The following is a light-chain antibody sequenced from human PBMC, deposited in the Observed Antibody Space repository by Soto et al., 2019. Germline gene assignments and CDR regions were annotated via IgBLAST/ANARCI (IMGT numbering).Light chain of an antibody. Sequence: QSVLTQPPSASGTPGQRVTISCSGSSFNIGSKTVNWYQQLPGTVPKLLIYNSYQRPSGVPDRFSGSKSGTSASLAISGLQSEDEADYYCAAWDASLNGYVFGAGTKVTVL. CDR2: NSY. CDR3: AAWDASLNGYV. J-gene: IGLJ1*01. CDR1: SFNIGSKT. V-gene: IGLV1-44*01.